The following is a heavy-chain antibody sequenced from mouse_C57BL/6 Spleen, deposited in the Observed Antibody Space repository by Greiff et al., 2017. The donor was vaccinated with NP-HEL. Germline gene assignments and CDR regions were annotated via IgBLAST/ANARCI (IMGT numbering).Heavy chain of an antibody. CDR3: ASRSYDYDGGYAMDY. V-gene: IGHV5-6*02. J-gene: IGHJ4*01. CDR2: ISSGGSYT. D-gene: IGHD2-4*01. CDR1: GFSFSSYG. Sequence: EVKLMESGGDLVKPGGSLKLSCAASGFSFSSYGMSWVRQTPDKRLEWVATISSGGSYTYYPDSVKGRFTITRDNAKNTLYLQMSSLKSEDTAMYYCASRSYDYDGGYAMDYWGQGTSVTVSS.